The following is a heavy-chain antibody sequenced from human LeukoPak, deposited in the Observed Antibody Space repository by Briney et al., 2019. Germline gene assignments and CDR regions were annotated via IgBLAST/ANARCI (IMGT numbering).Heavy chain of an antibody. J-gene: IGHJ6*03. V-gene: IGHV3-53*01. CDR2: IYSGGST. CDR3: ASGSGSYRTPYYYMDV. Sequence: GGSLRLSCAASGFPVSSNYMSWVRQAPGKGLEWVSVIYSGGSTYYADSVKGRFTISRDNSKNTLYLQMNNLRAEDTAVYYCASGSGSYRTPYYYMDVWGKGTTVTVSS. CDR1: GFPVSSNY. D-gene: IGHD3-10*01.